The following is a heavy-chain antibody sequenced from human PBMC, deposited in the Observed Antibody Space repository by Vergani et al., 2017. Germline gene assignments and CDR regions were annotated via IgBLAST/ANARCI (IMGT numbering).Heavy chain of an antibody. CDR1: RFTFSDYY. J-gene: IGHJ5*02. D-gene: IGHD5-18*01. V-gene: IGHV3-11*04. Sequence: QVQLVESGGGLVKPGGSLRLSCAASRFTFSDYYMRWIRQAPGKGLECVSYISSSGSTIYYADSVKGRFTISRDNAKNSLYLQMNSLRAEDTDVYYCASSGDTGMEMDWFDPWGQGTLVTVSS. CDR2: ISSSGSTI. CDR3: ASSGDTGMEMDWFDP.